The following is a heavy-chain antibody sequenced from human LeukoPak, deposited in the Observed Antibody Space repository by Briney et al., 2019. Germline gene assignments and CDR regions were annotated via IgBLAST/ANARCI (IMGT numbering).Heavy chain of an antibody. Sequence: SETLSLTCTVSGGSISSSSYYWGWIRQPPGKGLEWIGSIYYSGSTYYNPSLKSRVTISVDTSKNQFSLKLSSVTAAVTAVYYCARADYVWGSYSTFDYWGQGTLVTVSS. CDR1: GGSISSSSYY. D-gene: IGHD3-16*01. J-gene: IGHJ4*02. CDR3: ARADYVWGSYSTFDY. V-gene: IGHV4-39*07. CDR2: IYYSGST.